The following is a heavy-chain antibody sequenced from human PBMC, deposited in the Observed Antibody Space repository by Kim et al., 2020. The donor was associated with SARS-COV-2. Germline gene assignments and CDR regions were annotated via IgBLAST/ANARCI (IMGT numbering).Heavy chain of an antibody. V-gene: IGHV1-2*02. CDR3: ARQVGVVGGIRFFDF. CDR2: INPDSGDT. CDR1: GYTFTDYY. Sequence: ASVKVSCKASGYTFTDYYVHWVRQAPGQGLEWMGWINPDSGDTDSAQIFQGRITRDTSTSTVYMELTGLTSDDSAIYWCARQVGVVGGIRFFDFWGQGTL. D-gene: IGHD2-15*01. J-gene: IGHJ4*02.